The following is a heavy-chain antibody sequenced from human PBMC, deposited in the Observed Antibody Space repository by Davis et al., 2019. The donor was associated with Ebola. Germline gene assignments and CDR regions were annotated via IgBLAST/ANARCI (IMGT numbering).Heavy chain of an antibody. Sequence: SVKVSCKASGFTFTSSAVQWVRQARGQRLEWIGWIVVGSGNTNYAQKFQERVTITRDMSTSTAYMELSSLRSEDTAVYYCAARGSIVVVPAAPRYYYYGMDVWGQGTTVTVSS. CDR2: IVVGSGNT. CDR3: AARGSIVVVPAAPRYYYYGMDV. J-gene: IGHJ6*02. CDR1: GFTFTSSA. V-gene: IGHV1-58*01. D-gene: IGHD2-2*01.